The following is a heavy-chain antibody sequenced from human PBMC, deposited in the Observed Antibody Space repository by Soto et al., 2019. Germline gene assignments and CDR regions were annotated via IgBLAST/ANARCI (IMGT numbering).Heavy chain of an antibody. D-gene: IGHD5-18*01. CDR2: IYYSGST. J-gene: IGHJ5*02. CDR1: GGPNCSNY. Sequence: SETLSITCPASGGPNCSNYWNCLWKPPGKGLEWIGYIYYSGSTNYNPSLKSRVTISVDTSKNQFSLKLSSVTAADTAVYYCARGVDTAMVTPWFHPWGQGTLVTVS. V-gene: IGHV4-59*01. CDR3: ARGVDTAMVTPWFHP.